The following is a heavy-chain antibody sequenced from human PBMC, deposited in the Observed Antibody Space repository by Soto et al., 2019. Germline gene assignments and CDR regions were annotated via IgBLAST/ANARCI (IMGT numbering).Heavy chain of an antibody. CDR3: ARDATHGDAFDI. V-gene: IGHV3-21*01. Sequence: GGSLRLSCAASGFTFSSYSMNWVRQAPGKGLEWVSSISSSSSYIYYADSVKGRFTISRDNAKNSLYLQMNSLRAEDTAVYYCARDATHGDAFDIWGQGTMVTVSS. CDR2: ISSSSSYI. CDR1: GFTFSSYS. J-gene: IGHJ3*02.